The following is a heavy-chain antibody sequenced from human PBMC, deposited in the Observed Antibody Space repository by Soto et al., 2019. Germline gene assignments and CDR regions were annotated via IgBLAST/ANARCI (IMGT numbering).Heavy chain of an antibody. D-gene: IGHD6-19*01. CDR1: GYTFTSYG. V-gene: IGHV1-18*01. J-gene: IGHJ3*02. CDR2: ISAYNCNT. CDR3: AIDRPSSGWRFFSGRYAFDI. Sequence: ASVKVSCKASGYTFTSYGISWVRQAPGQGLEWMGWISAYNCNTNYAQKLQGRVTMTTDTSTSTAYMELRSLRSDDTAVYYCAIDRPSSGWRFFSGRYAFDIWGQGTMVTVSS.